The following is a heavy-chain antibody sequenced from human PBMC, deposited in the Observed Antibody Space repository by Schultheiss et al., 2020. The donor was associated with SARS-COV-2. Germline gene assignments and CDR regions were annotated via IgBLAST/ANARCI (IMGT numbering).Heavy chain of an antibody. CDR1: GGSISSYY. Sequence: LSLPCTVSGGSISSYYWSWIRQPPGKGLEWIGYIYYSGSTNYNPSLKSRVTISVDTSKNQFSLKLSSVTAADTAVYYCATAWAVAGKGYYFDYWGQGTLVTVSS. CDR3: ATAWAVAGKGYYFDY. D-gene: IGHD6-19*01. J-gene: IGHJ4*02. CDR2: IYYSGST. V-gene: IGHV4-59*08.